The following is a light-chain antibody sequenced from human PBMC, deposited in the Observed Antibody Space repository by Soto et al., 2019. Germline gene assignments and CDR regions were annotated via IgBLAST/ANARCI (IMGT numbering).Light chain of an antibody. CDR2: AVS. CDR3: MHTVAAPWT. CDR1: QSLVFSDGKTY. J-gene: IGKJ1*01. V-gene: IGKV2D-29*01. Sequence: DIVLTQTPLSLSVTPGQPASISCKSSQSLVFSDGKTYFYWYLQKPGQPPHPLIYAVSNRFSRVPDRFSGSGSGTDFTLRISRVEAEDVGIYYCMHTVAAPWTFGQGTKVEI.